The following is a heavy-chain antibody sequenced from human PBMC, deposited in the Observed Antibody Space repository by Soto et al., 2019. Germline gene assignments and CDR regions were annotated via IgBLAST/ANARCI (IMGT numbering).Heavy chain of an antibody. CDR2: ISGSGGST. CDR3: AKDPVVGTRRAFDI. Sequence: EVQLLESGGGLVQPGGSLRLSCAASGFTFSNFAMNWVRQAPGKGLEWVSAISGSGGSTYYADSVKGRFTISRDNSKNTLYLQMNSLRAEDTAVYYCAKDPVVGTRRAFDIWGQGTMVTVFS. J-gene: IGHJ3*02. D-gene: IGHD1-26*01. CDR1: GFTFSNFA. V-gene: IGHV3-23*01.